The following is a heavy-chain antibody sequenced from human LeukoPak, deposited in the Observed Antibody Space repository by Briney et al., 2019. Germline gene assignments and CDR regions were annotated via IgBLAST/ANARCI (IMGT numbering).Heavy chain of an antibody. Sequence: ASVKVSCKASGYTFTGYYVHWVRQAPGQGLEWMGWINPNSGGTNYAQKFQGRVTMTRDTSISTAYMELSRLRSDDTAVYYCARGKGGYCSSTSCLIGGFDYWGQGTLVTVSS. CDR1: GYTFTGYY. CDR2: INPNSGGT. V-gene: IGHV1-2*02. D-gene: IGHD2-2*01. J-gene: IGHJ4*02. CDR3: ARGKGGYCSSTSCLIGGFDY.